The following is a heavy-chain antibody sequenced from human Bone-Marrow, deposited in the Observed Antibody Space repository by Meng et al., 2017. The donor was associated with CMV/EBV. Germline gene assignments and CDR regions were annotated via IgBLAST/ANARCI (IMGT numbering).Heavy chain of an antibody. CDR3: AKDAVPAGRGVLDY. V-gene: IGHV3-20*04. Sequence: GESLKISCAASGFTFDDYGMTWVRQAPGKGLEWVSGIRWNGDTTAYRDSVKGRFTISRDNAKNSLYLQMNSLRAEDTAVYYCAKDAVPAGRGVLDYWGQGTLVTVSS. CDR2: IRWNGDTT. CDR1: GFTFDDYG. J-gene: IGHJ4*02. D-gene: IGHD2-2*01.